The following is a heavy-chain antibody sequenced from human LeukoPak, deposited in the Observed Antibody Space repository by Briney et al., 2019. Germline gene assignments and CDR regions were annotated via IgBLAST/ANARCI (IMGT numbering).Heavy chain of an antibody. V-gene: IGHV3-11*04. J-gene: IGHJ4*02. Sequence: GGSLRLSCAASGFTFSDYNMRWLRQAPGKGLEWVSSISRSGSTKYYADSVKGRFTISRDNAKNSLFLQMNSLRAEDTAVYYCARVKSSSGWSDYWGQGTLVTVSS. CDR2: ISRSGSTK. CDR1: GFTFSDYN. CDR3: ARVKSSSGWSDY. D-gene: IGHD6-19*01.